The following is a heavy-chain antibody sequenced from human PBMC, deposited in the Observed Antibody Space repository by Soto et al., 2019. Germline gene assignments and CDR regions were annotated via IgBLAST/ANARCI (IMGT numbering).Heavy chain of an antibody. CDR1: GFTFSSYG. CDR3: AKDRVGATSAYFDY. V-gene: IGHV3-30*18. J-gene: IGHJ4*02. Sequence: PGESLKISCAASGFTFSSYGMHWVRQAPGKGLEWVAVISYDGSNKYYADSVKGRFTISRDNSKNTLYLQMNSLRAEDTAVYYCAKDRVGATSAYFDYWGQGTLVTVSS. D-gene: IGHD1-26*01. CDR2: ISYDGSNK.